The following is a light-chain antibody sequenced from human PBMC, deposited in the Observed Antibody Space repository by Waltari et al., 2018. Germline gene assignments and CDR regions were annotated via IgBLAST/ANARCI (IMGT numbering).Light chain of an antibody. V-gene: IGLV2-11*01. J-gene: IGLJ3*02. CDR3: GSYAASYTLV. Sequence: QSALTQPRSVSGSPGQSVTISCTGTSSDVGGTNYVYWYQQYPGNAPNLRIYDVATRPSGLPAGCSGSKAGNTSSLTISGVQAEDEADYYCGSYAASYTLVFGGGTKLTVL. CDR1: SSDVGGTNY. CDR2: DVA.